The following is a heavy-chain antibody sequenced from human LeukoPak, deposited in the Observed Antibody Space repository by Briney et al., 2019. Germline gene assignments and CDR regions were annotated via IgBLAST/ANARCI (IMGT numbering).Heavy chain of an antibody. J-gene: IGHJ6*04. CDR3: ARDSYDILTGYYNYYYGMDV. V-gene: IGHV3-48*03. Sequence: QSGGSLRLSCAASGFTFSSYEMNWVRQAPGKGLEWVSYISSSDSTIYYADSVKGRFTISRDNAKNSLYLQMNSLRAEDTAVYYCARDSYDILTGYYNYYYGMDVWGKGTTVTVSS. CDR2: ISSSDSTI. CDR1: GFTFSSYE. D-gene: IGHD3-9*01.